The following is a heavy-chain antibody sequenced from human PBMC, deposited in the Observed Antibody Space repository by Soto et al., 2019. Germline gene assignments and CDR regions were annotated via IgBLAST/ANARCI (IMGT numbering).Heavy chain of an antibody. CDR3: AICRTWQSNYGRFDY. V-gene: IGHV4-39*01. CDR2: IYYCEST. J-gene: IGHJ4*02. D-gene: IGHD4-4*01. CDR1: GGSISSSSYY. Sequence: QLQLQESGPGLVKPSETLSLTCTVSGGSISSSSYYWGWISQPAGKGLEWIGRIYYCESTYYNPSLNSPVPMSVVTSKNQFSLKLSSVTAAYTAVYYCAICRTWQSNYGRFDYWGQGTLVTVSS.